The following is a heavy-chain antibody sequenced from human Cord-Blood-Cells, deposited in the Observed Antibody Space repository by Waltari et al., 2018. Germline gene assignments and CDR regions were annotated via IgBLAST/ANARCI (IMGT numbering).Heavy chain of an antibody. J-gene: IGHJ4*02. D-gene: IGHD7-27*01. CDR2: IYYSGST. CDR1: GGSISSYY. Sequence: QVQLQESGPGLVKPSAPLSLTCTVSGGSISSYYWSWIRQPPGKGLEWIGYIYYSGSTNYNPSLKSRVTISVDTSKNQFSLKLSSVTAADTAVYYCATAPGDYWGQGTLVTVSS. CDR3: ATAPGDY. V-gene: IGHV4-59*01.